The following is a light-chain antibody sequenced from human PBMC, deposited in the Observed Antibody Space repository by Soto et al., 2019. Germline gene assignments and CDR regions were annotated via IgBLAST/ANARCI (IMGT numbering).Light chain of an antibody. V-gene: IGKV3-15*01. CDR2: GVS. CDR1: QTVDNF. J-gene: IGKJ1*01. CDR3: QQYNDRPT. Sequence: EIVLTQSPVIVSLSPGERATLSCRASQTVDNFLAWYQLKPGKAPRLLIYGVSTRATDIPARFSGSGSGTEFTLTISSLQAEDVAVYYCQQYNDRPTFGQGTKVDIK.